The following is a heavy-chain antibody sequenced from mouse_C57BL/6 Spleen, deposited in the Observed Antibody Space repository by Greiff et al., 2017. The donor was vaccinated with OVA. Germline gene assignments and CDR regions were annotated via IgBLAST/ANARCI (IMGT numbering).Heavy chain of an antibody. J-gene: IGHJ2*01. CDR3: AREGYYGSPYYFDY. V-gene: IGHV1-54*01. CDR2: INPGSGGT. D-gene: IGHD1-1*01. Sequence: VQLQQSGAELVRPGTSVKVSCKASGYAFTNYLIEWVKQRPGQGLEWIGVINPGSGGTNYNEKFKGKATLTADKSSSTAYMQLSSLTSEDSAVYVCAREGYYGSPYYFDYWGQGTTLTVSS. CDR1: GYAFTNYL.